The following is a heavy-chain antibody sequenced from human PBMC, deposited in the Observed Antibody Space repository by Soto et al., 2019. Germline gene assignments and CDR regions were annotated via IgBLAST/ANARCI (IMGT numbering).Heavy chain of an antibody. V-gene: IGHV4-59*01. CDR3: ASYRGAFYFDS. D-gene: IGHD4-4*01. CDR2: VFYGGT. J-gene: IGHJ4*02. Sequence: SSETLSLTCSVSGRPMSSNYWSWIRQSPDKGLEWLGYVFYGGTDYNPSLEGRVSMSVETPKSQFSLKLTSVTAANTAVYYCASYRGAFYFDSWGQGIQVTVSS. CDR1: GRPMSSNY.